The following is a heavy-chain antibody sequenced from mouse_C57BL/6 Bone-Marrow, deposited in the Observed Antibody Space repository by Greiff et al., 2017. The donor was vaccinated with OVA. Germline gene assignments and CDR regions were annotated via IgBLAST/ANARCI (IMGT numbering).Heavy chain of an antibody. V-gene: IGHV5-9-1*02. D-gene: IGHD1-1*01. Sequence: EVKLVESGEGLVKPGGSLKLSCAASGFTFSSYAMSWVRQTPEKRLEWVAYISSGGDYIYYADTVKGRFTISRDNARNTLYLQMSSLKSEDTAMYYCTRRVTTVVDRYFDVWGTGTTVTVSS. CDR3: TRRVTTVVDRYFDV. CDR1: GFTFSSYA. J-gene: IGHJ1*03. CDR2: ISSGGDYI.